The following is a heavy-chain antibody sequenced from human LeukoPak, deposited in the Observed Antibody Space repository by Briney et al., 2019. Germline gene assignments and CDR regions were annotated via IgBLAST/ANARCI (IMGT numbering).Heavy chain of an antibody. CDR1: GGSISSSSYY. J-gene: IGHJ4*02. V-gene: IGHV4-39*01. CDR3: ASLSGIAAAGTDSTGLLDY. CDR2: IYYSGST. D-gene: IGHD6-13*01. Sequence: SETLSLTCTVSGGSISSSSYYWGWIRQPPGKGLEWIGSIYYSGSTYYNPSLKSRVTISVDTSKNQFSLKLSSVTAADTAVYYCASLSGIAAAGTDSTGLLDYWGQGTPVTVSS.